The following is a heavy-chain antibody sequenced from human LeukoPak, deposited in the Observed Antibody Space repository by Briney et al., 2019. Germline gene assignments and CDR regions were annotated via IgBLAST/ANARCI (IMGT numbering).Heavy chain of an antibody. D-gene: IGHD4-17*01. J-gene: IGHJ4*02. CDR2: ISSSGSTI. V-gene: IGHV3-11*01. Sequence: GGSLRLSCAASGFTFSDYYMSWIRQAPGKGLEWVSYISSSGSTIDYADSAKGRFTISRDNAKNSLYLQMNSLRAEDTAVYYCARFRLTVTTYAHLDYWGQGTLVTVSS. CDR3: ARFRLTVTTYAHLDY. CDR1: GFTFSDYY.